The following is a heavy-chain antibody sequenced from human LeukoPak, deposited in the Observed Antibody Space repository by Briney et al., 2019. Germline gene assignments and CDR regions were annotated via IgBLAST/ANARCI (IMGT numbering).Heavy chain of an antibody. CDR2: IYYSGST. D-gene: IGHD3-22*01. Sequence: PSETLSLTCTVSGGSISSYHWSWIRQPPGKGLEWIGYIYYSGSTNYNPSLNSRVTISVDTSKNQFSLKLSSVTAADTAVYYCARGLNGGSSGYYYDYWGQGTLVTVSS. J-gene: IGHJ4*02. CDR3: ARGLNGGSSGYYYDY. CDR1: GGSISSYH. V-gene: IGHV4-59*01.